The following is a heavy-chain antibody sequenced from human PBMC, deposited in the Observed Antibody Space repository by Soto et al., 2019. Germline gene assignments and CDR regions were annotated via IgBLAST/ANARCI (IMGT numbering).Heavy chain of an antibody. CDR1: GFTFSSYS. D-gene: IGHD3-9*01. CDR2: ISSSSSYI. Sequence: EVQLVESGGGLVKPGGSLRLSCAASGFTFSSYSMNWVRQAPGKGLEWVSSISSSSSYIYYADSVKGRFTISRDNAKNTLSQQMNSRRAEDTAVYYCARDGVYDIFTGYSPLYCYGRDVWGQGTTVTVSS. CDR3: ARDGVYDIFTGYSPLYCYGRDV. V-gene: IGHV3-21*01. J-gene: IGHJ6*02.